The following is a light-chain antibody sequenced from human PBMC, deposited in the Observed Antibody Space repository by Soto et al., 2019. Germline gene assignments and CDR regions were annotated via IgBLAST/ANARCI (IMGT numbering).Light chain of an antibody. CDR3: EAWDDSLSGPV. V-gene: IGLV1-44*01. J-gene: IGLJ2*01. Sequence: QSVLTQPPSTSGTPGQRVTISCSGSGSNIGSNTVNWYQQLPGTAPKVVIHSNDQRPSGVPGRFSGSKSGTSASLAISGLQSEDEGDYYCEAWDDSLSGPVFGGGTQLTVL. CDR1: GSNIGSNT. CDR2: SND.